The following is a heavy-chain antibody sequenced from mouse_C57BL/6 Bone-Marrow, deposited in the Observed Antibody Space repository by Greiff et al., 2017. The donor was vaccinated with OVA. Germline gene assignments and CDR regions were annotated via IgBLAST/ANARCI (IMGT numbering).Heavy chain of an antibody. CDR2: IYPGDGDT. D-gene: IGHD1-1*01. J-gene: IGHJ3*01. Sequence: VKLMESGPELVKPGASVKISCKASGYAFSSSWMNWVKQRPGKGLEWIGRIYPGDGDTNYNGKFKGKATLTADKSSSTAYMQLSSLTSEDSAVYFCARLDGSSSWFAYWGQGTLVTVSA. CDR1: GYAFSSSW. V-gene: IGHV1-82*01. CDR3: ARLDGSSSWFAY.